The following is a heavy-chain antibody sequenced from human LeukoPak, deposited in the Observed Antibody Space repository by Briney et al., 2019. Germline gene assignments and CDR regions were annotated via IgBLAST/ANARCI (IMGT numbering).Heavy chain of an antibody. CDR2: VSWNSGSI. CDR3: ARDPSDGTKAFDD. J-gene: IGHJ4*02. CDR1: GFTFDDYG. V-gene: IGHV3-9*01. Sequence: GGSLRLSCAASGFTFDDYGMHWVRHAPGKGLEWVSGVSWNSGSIGYADSVKGRFTISRDNSKNTLYLQMNSLRDEDTAVYYCARDPSDGTKAFDDWGQGTLVTVSS.